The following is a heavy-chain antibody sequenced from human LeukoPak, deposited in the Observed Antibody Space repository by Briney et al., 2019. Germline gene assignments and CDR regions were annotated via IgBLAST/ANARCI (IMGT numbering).Heavy chain of an antibody. Sequence: PGRSLRLSCAASGFTFSSHTMSWVRQAPGKGLEWVSGISGSGVNTYYANSVKGRFTISRDKFMNTLYLQMNSLRAEDTAVYYCARGRGLPVRPPNEGFLDYWGRGTLVTVSS. D-gene: IGHD6-6*01. CDR3: ARGRGLPVRPPNEGFLDY. V-gene: IGHV3-23*01. CDR1: GFTFSSHT. J-gene: IGHJ4*02. CDR2: ISGSGVNT.